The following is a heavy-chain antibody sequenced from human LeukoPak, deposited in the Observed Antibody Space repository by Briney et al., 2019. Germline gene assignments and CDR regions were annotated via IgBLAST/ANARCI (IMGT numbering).Heavy chain of an antibody. CDR3: ARHRVFELDFVDTALFDY. J-gene: IGHJ4*02. Sequence: PSQTLSLTCTVSGGSISSGGYYWSWIRQHPGKCLEWIGYIYYSGSTNYNPSLKSRVTISVDTSKNQFSLKLSSVTAADTVVYYCARHRVFELDFVDTALFDYWGQGTLVTVSS. CDR2: IYYSGST. CDR1: GGSISSGGYY. V-gene: IGHV4-31*03. D-gene: IGHD5-18*01.